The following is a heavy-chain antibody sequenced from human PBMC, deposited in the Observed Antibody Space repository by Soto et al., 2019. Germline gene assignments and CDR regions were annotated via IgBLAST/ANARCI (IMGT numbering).Heavy chain of an antibody. CDR3: ARTDRDFYGLDV. J-gene: IGHJ6*02. V-gene: IGHV3-13*05. CDR1: GFTFRNYD. CDR2: ISAAGYP. Sequence: EVQLVESGGGLVQPGGSLRLSCEASGFTFRNYDMHWVRQGTGKGLEWVSGISAAGYPDYADSVEGRFTISRENAKNSFFLQMNSLRVGDPAVYYCARTDRDFYGLDVWGQGTTVIVSS.